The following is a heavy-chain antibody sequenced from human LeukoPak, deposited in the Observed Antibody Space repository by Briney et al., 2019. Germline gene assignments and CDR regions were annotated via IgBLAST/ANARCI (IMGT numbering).Heavy chain of an antibody. Sequence: GGSLRLSCAASGFTFSSYEMNWVRQAPGKGLEWVSSISSSSSYIYYADSVKGRFTISRDNAKNSLYLQMNSLRAEDTAVYYCARTSPGRYIAVAGDWGQGTLVTVSS. CDR3: ARTSPGRYIAVAGD. CDR2: ISSSSSYI. D-gene: IGHD6-19*01. V-gene: IGHV3-21*01. CDR1: GFTFSSYE. J-gene: IGHJ4*02.